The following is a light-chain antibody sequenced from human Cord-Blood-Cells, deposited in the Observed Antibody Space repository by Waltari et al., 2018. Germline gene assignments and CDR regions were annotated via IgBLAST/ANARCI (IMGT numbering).Light chain of an antibody. CDR3: SSYTSSSSLYV. CDR2: EVS. J-gene: IGLJ1*01. Sequence: QSALTQPASVSGSPGQSITISCTGTSSDVGGYNYVSWYQQHPGKAPKLMIYEVSNRPSGGSNRFSGFKSGNTASLTISGLQAEYEAEYYCSSYTSSSSLYVFGTGTKVTVL. V-gene: IGLV2-14*01. CDR1: SSDVGGYNY.